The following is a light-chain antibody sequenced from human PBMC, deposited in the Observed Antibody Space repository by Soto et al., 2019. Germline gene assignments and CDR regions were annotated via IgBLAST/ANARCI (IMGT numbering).Light chain of an antibody. V-gene: IGKV1-39*01. CDR3: QQRYNTPLT. CDR1: QSMSTY. Sequence: DIQMTQSPSSLSASVGDRVTITCRASQSMSTYLNWFQQKPGKAPKVLIYGASGLQSGVPSRFSGSGSGTDFTLTISSLQPEDSATYYCQQRYNTPLTFGGGTKVEIK. J-gene: IGKJ4*01. CDR2: GAS.